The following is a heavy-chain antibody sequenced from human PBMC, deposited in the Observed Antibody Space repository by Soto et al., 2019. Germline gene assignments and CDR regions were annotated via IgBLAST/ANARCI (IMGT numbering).Heavy chain of an antibody. CDR1: GYTLTELS. D-gene: IGHD6-13*01. CDR3: ATTTYSSSWYNPFDY. J-gene: IGHJ4*02. Sequence: ASVNVSCKVSGYTLTELSMHWVRQAPGKGLEWMGGFDPEDGETIYAQKFQGRVTMTEDTSTDTAYMELSSLRSEDTAVYYCATTTYSSSWYNPFDYWGQGTLVTVSS. V-gene: IGHV1-24*01. CDR2: FDPEDGET.